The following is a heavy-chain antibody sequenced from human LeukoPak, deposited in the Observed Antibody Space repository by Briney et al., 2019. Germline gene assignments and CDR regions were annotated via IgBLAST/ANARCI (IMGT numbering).Heavy chain of an antibody. Sequence: SETLSLTCTVSGGSLSSYYWTWIRKSPGKGLEWIGYIFYSGTTHYNRSLKSRVTISVDTSKNQFSLKLSSVTAADTAVYYCARQVVGATSWLDPWGQGTLVTVYS. J-gene: IGHJ5*02. V-gene: IGHV4-59*08. CDR2: IFYSGTT. CDR3: ARQVVGATSWLDP. D-gene: IGHD2-15*01. CDR1: GGSLSSYY.